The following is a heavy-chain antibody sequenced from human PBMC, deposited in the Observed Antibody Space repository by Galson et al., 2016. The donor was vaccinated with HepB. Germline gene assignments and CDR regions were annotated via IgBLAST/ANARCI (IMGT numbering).Heavy chain of an antibody. J-gene: IGHJ3*02. V-gene: IGHV3-23*01. Sequence: SLRLSCAASGFTFSSYTMTWVRQAPGKGLEWVSGIAGSGGSTYYADSVKGRFTISRDNSKNTLYLQMNSLRAEDTAVYYCAKRIAAVTTWRAFDIWGQGTMVTVSS. CDR2: IAGSGGST. CDR1: GFTFSSYT. CDR3: AKRIAAVTTWRAFDI. D-gene: IGHD6-13*01.